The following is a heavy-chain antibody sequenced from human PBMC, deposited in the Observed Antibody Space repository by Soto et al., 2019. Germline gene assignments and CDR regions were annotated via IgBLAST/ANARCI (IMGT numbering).Heavy chain of an antibody. CDR2: IKQDGSEK. CDR3: AREGIVVVPAAGFLKSYYYYYMDV. CDR1: GFTFSSYW. Sequence: GGSLRLSCAASGFTFSSYWMSWVRQAPGKGLEWVANIKQDGSEKYYVDSVKGRFTISRDNAKNSLYLQMNSLRAEDTAVYYCAREGIVVVPAAGFLKSYYYYYMDVWGKGTTVTVSS. J-gene: IGHJ6*03. V-gene: IGHV3-7*01. D-gene: IGHD2-2*01.